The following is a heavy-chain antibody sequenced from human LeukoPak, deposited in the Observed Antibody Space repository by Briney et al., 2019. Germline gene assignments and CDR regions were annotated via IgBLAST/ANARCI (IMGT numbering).Heavy chain of an antibody. CDR2: IKSKTDGGTT. CDR1: GFTFSNAW. CDR3: TTDAGTTIFGVVTNDY. D-gene: IGHD3-3*01. Sequence: GGSLRLSCAASGFTFSNAWMSWVRRAPGKGLEWAGRIKSKTDGGTTDYAAPVKGRFTISRDDSKNTLYLQMNSLKTEDTAVYYCTTDAGTTIFGVVTNDYWGQGTLVTVSS. J-gene: IGHJ4*02. V-gene: IGHV3-15*01.